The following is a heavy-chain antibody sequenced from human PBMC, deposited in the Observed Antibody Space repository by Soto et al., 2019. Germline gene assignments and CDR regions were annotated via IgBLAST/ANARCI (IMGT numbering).Heavy chain of an antibody. D-gene: IGHD3-9*01. J-gene: IGHJ4*02. Sequence: EVQLVESGGGLVKPGGSLRLSCAASGNIFSKAWMSWVRQAPGKGLEWVGRIRSNTDGGTTDYVASVQGKFTISRDDSKNTLFLQMNSLKTEDSAVYYCTIDPQVYAWDSGGQGTLVTVSS. V-gene: IGHV3-15*01. CDR1: GNIFSKAW. CDR2: IRSNTDGGTT. CDR3: TIDPQVYAWDS.